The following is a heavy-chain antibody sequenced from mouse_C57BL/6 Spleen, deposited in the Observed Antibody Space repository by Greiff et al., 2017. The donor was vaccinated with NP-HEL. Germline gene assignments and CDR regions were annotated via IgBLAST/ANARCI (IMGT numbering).Heavy chain of an antibody. CDR2: ISDGGSYT. CDR3: AREWGYDEGAWFAY. CDR1: GFTFSSYA. V-gene: IGHV5-4*01. J-gene: IGHJ3*01. Sequence: EVQGVESGGGLVKPGGSLKLSCAASGFTFSSYAMSWVRQTPEKRLEWVATISDGGSYTYYPDNVKGRLTISRENAKNNLYRQMSHLKSEDTAMYYCAREWGYDEGAWFAYWGQGTLVTVSA. D-gene: IGHD2-2*01.